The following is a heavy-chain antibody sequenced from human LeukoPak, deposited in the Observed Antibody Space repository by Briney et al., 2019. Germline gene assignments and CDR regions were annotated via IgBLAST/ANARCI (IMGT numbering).Heavy chain of an antibody. CDR2: ISSSSSYI. CDR3: ARDSRSYCSGGSCYSDY. J-gene: IGHJ4*02. Sequence: GGSLRLSCAASGSTFSSYAMSWVRQAPGKGLEWVSSISSSSSYIYYADSVKGRFTISRDNAKNALYLQMNSLRAEDTAVYYCARDSRSYCSGGSCYSDYWGQGTLVTVSS. D-gene: IGHD2-15*01. CDR1: GSTFSSYA. V-gene: IGHV3-21*01.